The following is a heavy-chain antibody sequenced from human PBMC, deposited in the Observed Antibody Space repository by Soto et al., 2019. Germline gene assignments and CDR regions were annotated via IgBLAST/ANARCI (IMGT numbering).Heavy chain of an antibody. CDR3: ARGIKYGDYSRSFDP. Sequence: QVQLVQSGAEVKKPGASVKVSCKASGYTFTSYDINWVRQATGQGLEYLGWMNPNSGNTGYVQKFQGRVTMTRDTSLSTAYMALSSLRSADTAVYYCARGIKYGDYSRSFDPWGQGTLVTVSS. J-gene: IGHJ5*02. D-gene: IGHD4-17*01. CDR2: MNPNSGNT. CDR1: GYTFTSYD. V-gene: IGHV1-8*01.